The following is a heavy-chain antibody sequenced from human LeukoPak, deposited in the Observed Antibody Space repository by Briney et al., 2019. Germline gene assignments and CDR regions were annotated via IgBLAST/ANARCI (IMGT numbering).Heavy chain of an antibody. CDR2: ISGSGGST. CDR1: GFTFSGYS. CDR3: ARTPYSSGWYGPGGY. Sequence: PGGSLRLSCAASGFTFSGYSMTWVRQAPGKGLEWVSAISGSGGSTYYADSVKGRFTISRDNSKNTLYLQMNSLRAEDTAVYYCARTPYSSGWYGPGGYWGQGTLVTVSS. D-gene: IGHD6-19*01. J-gene: IGHJ4*02. V-gene: IGHV3-23*01.